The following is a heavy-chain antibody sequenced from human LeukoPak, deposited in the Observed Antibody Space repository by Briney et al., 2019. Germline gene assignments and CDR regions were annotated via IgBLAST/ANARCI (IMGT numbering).Heavy chain of an antibody. CDR1: GGSISSSNW. CDR3: ARGSYSSGWYRARGWFDP. V-gene: IGHV4-4*02. D-gene: IGHD6-19*01. J-gene: IGHJ5*02. Sequence: SGTLSLTRAVSGGSISSSNWWSWVRRPPGKGLEWIGEIYHSGSTNYNPSLKSRVTISVDTSKNQFSLKLSSVTAADTAVYYCARGSYSSGWYRARGWFDPWGQGTLVTVSS. CDR2: IYHSGST.